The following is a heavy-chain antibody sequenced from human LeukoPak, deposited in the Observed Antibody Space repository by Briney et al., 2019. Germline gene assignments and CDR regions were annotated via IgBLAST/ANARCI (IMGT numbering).Heavy chain of an antibody. CDR1: GYTFTSYG. V-gene: IGHV1-18*01. CDR3: ARDQEDYDFWSEDAFDI. CDR2: ISAYNGNT. J-gene: IGHJ3*02. D-gene: IGHD3-3*01. Sequence: ASVKVSCEASGYTFTSYGISWVRQAPGQGLEWMGWISAYNGNTNYAQKLQGRVTMTTDTSTSTAYMELRSLRSDDTAVYYCARDQEDYDFWSEDAFDIWGQGTMVTVSS.